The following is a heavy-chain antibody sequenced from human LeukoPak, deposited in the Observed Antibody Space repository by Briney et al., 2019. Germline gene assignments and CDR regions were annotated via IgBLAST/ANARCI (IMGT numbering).Heavy chain of an antibody. CDR1: GYTFTSYG. CDR2: ISAYNGNT. V-gene: IGHV1-18*01. D-gene: IGHD4-23*01. J-gene: IGHJ4*02. CDR3: ARALDYGGRAYFDY. Sequence: ASVKVSCKASGYTFTSYGISWVRQAPGQGLEWMGWISAYNGNTNYAQKLQGRVTITTDTSTSTAYMELRSLRSDDTAVYYCARALDYGGRAYFDYWGQGTLVTVSS.